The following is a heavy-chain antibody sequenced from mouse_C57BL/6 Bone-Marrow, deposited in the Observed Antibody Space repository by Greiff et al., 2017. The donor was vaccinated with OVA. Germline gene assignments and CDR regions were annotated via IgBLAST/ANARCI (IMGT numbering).Heavy chain of an antibody. V-gene: IGHV7-1*01. CDR2: SRNKANDYTT. Sequence: EVQRVESGGGLVQSGRSLRLSCATSGFTFSDFYMEWVRQAPGKGLEWIAASRNKANDYTTEYSASVKGRFIVSRDTSQSILYLQMNALRAEDTAIYYCARDLRGFAYWGQGTLVTVSA. J-gene: IGHJ3*01. CDR3: ARDLRGFAY. CDR1: GFTFSDFY.